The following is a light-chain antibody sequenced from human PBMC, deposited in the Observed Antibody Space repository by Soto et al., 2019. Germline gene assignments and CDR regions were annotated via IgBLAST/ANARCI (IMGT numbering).Light chain of an antibody. CDR2: DVS. CDR3: SSYTSSSTLV. CDR1: SSDVGGYNY. J-gene: IGLJ2*01. V-gene: IGLV2-14*01. Sequence: QSALTQPASVSGSPGQSITISCTGTSSDVGGYNYVSWYQQHPGKAPKLMIYDVSTRPAGVSKRFSGSKSGNTASLTLSGLQAEDEADYYCSSYTSSSTLVFGGGTQLTVL.